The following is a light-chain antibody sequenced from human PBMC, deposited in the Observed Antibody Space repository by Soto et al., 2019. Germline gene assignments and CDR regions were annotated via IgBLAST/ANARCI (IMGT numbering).Light chain of an antibody. V-gene: IGKV1-39*01. J-gene: IGKJ1*01. Sequence: DIQMKQCPSSLSASVGDRVTITCRASQTISRYLNWYQQRPGKAPKVLIYATSSLQSGVPSRFSGSGSGTDFTLTISSLQPEDFATYYCQQSYSNPRRTFGQGTKVDI. CDR2: ATS. CDR3: QQSYSNPRRT. CDR1: QTISRY.